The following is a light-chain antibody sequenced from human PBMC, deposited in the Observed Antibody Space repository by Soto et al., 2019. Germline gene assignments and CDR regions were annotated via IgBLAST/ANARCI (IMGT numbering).Light chain of an antibody. CDR1: SSDVGSYNY. V-gene: IGLV2-14*01. J-gene: IGLJ1*01. CDR2: EVS. CDR3: SSYTSTDTPFG. Sequence: QSVLTQPASVSGSPGQSITISCTGTSSDVGSYNYVSWYQQHPGKAPALIISEVSNRPSGVSSRFSGSKSGNTASLTISGLQAEDEADYYCSSYTSTDTPFGFGTGTKVTVL.